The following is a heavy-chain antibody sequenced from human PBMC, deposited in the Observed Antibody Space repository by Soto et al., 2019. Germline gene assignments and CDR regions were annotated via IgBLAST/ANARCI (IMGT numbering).Heavy chain of an antibody. J-gene: IGHJ4*02. Sequence: QVQLQESGPGLVKPSETLSLTCSVSGGSVSSGGYYWSWIRQPPGKGLEWIGCIYYSGSTDYNPSLKSRVTMSVDKSKNKSSLQLNAVTAADTAVYFCARAGSYRYFDYWGQGGLVTVSS. V-gene: IGHV4-61*08. CDR3: ARAGSYRYFDY. D-gene: IGHD3-10*01. CDR1: GGSVSSGGYY. CDR2: IYYSGST.